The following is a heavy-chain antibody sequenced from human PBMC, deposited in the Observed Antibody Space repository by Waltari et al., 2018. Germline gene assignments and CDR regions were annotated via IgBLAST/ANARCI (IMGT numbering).Heavy chain of an antibody. Sequence: EVQLVESGGGLVKPGGSLRLSCAASGFTFSSYSMNWVRQAPGKGLEWVSSISSSSIYIYHADSVKGRFTISRDNAKNSLYLQMNSLRAEDTAVYYCARDIVVVVAATNDYWGQGTLVTVSS. CDR3: ARDIVVVVAATNDY. J-gene: IGHJ4*02. CDR2: ISSSSIYI. V-gene: IGHV3-21*01. D-gene: IGHD2-15*01. CDR1: GFTFSSYS.